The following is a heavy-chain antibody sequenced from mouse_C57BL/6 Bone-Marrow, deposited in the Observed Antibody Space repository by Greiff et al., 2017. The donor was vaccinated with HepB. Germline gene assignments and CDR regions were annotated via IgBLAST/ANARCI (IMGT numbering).Heavy chain of an antibody. CDR1: GYTFTSYW. CDR3: ARGSLYYYTWFAY. V-gene: IGHV1-55*01. J-gene: IGHJ3*01. D-gene: IGHD1-1*01. Sequence: QVQLQQPGAELVKPGASVKMSCKASGYTFTSYWITWVKQRPGQGLEWIGDIYPGSGSTNYNEKFKSKATLTVDTSSSTAYMQLSSLTSEDAAVYYCARGSLYYYTWFAYWGQGTLVTVSA. CDR2: IYPGSGST.